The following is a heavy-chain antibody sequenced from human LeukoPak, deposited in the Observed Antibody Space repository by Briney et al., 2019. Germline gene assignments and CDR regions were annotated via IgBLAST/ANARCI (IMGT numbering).Heavy chain of an antibody. Sequence: GGSLRLSCAASGFTFSSNYMSWVRQAPGKGLEWVSVIYTDGSTFYADSVKGRFTISRDNSKSTLYLQMNSLRAEDTAVYYCARSMTTVATSPYYWGQGTLVTVSS. V-gene: IGHV3-53*01. CDR2: IYTDGST. D-gene: IGHD4-17*01. CDR1: GFTFSSNY. J-gene: IGHJ4*02. CDR3: ARSMTTVATSPYY.